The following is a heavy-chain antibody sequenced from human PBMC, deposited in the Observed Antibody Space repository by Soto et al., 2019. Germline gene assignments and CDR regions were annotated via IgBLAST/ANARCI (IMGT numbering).Heavy chain of an antibody. J-gene: IGHJ4*02. CDR2: IYWDDDK. D-gene: IGHD2-15*01. Sequence: SGPTLVNATQTLTLTCTFSGFSLSTSGVGVGWIRQPPGKALEWLALIYWDDDKRYSPSLKSRLTITKDTSKNQVVLTMTNMDPVDTATYYCAHRPSYCSGGSCYSGFDYWGQGTLVTVPQ. V-gene: IGHV2-5*02. CDR1: GFSLSTSGVG. CDR3: AHRPSYCSGGSCYSGFDY.